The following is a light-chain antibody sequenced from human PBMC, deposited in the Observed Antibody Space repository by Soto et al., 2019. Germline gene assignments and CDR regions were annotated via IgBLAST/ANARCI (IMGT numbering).Light chain of an antibody. J-gene: IGLJ3*02. CDR1: GSDIGDYNY. CDR2: DVN. CDR3: TSYTIATTRV. Sequence: QSVLTQPASVSGSPGQSITIPCTGSGSDIGDYNYVSWYQQQHPGKAPKLMIYDVNTRPSGVSIRFSGSKSGNTASLTISGLQAEDEAFYYCTSYTIATTRVFGGGTKLTVL. V-gene: IGLV2-14*03.